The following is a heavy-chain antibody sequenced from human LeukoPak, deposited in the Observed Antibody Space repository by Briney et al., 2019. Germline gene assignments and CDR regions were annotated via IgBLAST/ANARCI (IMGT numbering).Heavy chain of an antibody. CDR3: ARPGQGYFDS. Sequence: SETLSLTRTVSGGSISSSSYYWGWIRQPPGKGLEWIGSIYYSGRIYSNPSLKSRVTISLDTSKNQLSLKLSSVTAADTAVYYCARPGQGYFDSWGPGTPVSVSS. J-gene: IGHJ4*02. CDR1: GGSISSSSYY. V-gene: IGHV4-39*01. CDR2: IYYSGRI.